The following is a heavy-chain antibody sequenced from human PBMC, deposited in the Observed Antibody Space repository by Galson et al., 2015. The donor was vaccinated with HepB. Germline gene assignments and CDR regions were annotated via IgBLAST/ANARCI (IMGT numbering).Heavy chain of an antibody. CDR3: AAGTGRTDFDY. J-gene: IGHJ4*02. D-gene: IGHD3/OR15-3a*01. CDR1: GFTFKYAW. Sequence: SLRLSCAASGFTFKYAWMSWVRKGPGKGLEWVGRFKSKTNGGTIDYAAPVKGRFIISRDDSKRMVYLQMNSLQIEDPGVYYCAAGTGRTDFDYWGQGTLVTVSS. CDR2: FKSKTNGGTI. V-gene: IGHV3-15*01.